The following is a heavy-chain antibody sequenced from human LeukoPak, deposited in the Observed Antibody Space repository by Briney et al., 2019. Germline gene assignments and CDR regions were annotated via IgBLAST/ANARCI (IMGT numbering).Heavy chain of an antibody. CDR1: GYTFTSYG. CDR2: ISAYNGNT. J-gene: IGHJ4*02. Sequence: AASVNVSCKASGYTFTSYGISWVRQAPGQGLEWMGWISAYNGNTNYAQKLQGRVTMTTDTSTSTAYMELRSLRSDDTAVYYCARDWYGVTTDYWGQGTLVTVPS. D-gene: IGHD4-11*01. CDR3: ARDWYGVTTDY. V-gene: IGHV1-18*01.